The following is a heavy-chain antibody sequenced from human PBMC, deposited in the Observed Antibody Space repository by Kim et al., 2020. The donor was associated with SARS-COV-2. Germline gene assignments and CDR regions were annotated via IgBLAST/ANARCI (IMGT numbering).Heavy chain of an antibody. CDR2: ISYDGSNK. J-gene: IGHJ4*02. CDR1: GFTFSSYA. Sequence: GGSLRLSCAASGFTFSSYAMHWVRQAPGKGLEWVAVISYDGSNKYYADSVKGRFTISRDNSKNTLYLQMNSLRAEDTAVYYCARDREDFYLEWFKIGNYFDYWGQGTLVTVSS. D-gene: IGHD3-3*01. V-gene: IGHV3-30-3*01. CDR3: ARDREDFYLEWFKIGNYFDY.